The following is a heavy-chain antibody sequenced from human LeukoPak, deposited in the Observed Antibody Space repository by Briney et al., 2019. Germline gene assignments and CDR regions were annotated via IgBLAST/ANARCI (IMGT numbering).Heavy chain of an antibody. J-gene: IGHJ4*02. CDR2: IYYRGST. CDR1: DGSINSYY. D-gene: IGHD6-19*01. CDR3: ARSGTEVAGTWYFYY. V-gene: IGHV4-59*01. Sequence: TSETLSLTCTVSDGSINSYYWSWIRQPPGKGLEWIGYIYYRGSTHYNPSLKSRVTISLDTSKNQFSLRLSSVTPPETAVYYCARSGTEVAGTWYFYYWGQGTLVTVSS.